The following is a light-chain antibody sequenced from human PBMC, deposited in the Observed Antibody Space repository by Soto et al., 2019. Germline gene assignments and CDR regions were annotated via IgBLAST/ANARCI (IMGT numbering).Light chain of an antibody. V-gene: IGKV3-20*01. CDR2: GAS. Sequence: IVLAQSPAPLSLSPGERVTLSCRASQSVKTFLAWYQQKPGQAPRLLIYGASSRATGIPDRFSGSGSGTDFTLTISRLEPEDFAVYYCQQYGSSPKTFGQGTKV. J-gene: IGKJ1*01. CDR1: QSVKTF. CDR3: QQYGSSPKT.